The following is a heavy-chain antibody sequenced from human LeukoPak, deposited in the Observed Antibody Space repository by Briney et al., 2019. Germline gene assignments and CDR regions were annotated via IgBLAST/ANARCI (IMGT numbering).Heavy chain of an antibody. D-gene: IGHD6-19*01. J-gene: IGHJ4*02. V-gene: IGHV3-21*01. CDR1: GFTFSSYS. CDR2: ISSSSSYI. Sequence: PGGSLRLSCAASGFTFSSYSMNWVRQAPGKGLEWVSSISSSSSYIYYADSVKGRFTISRDNAKNSLYLQMNSLRAEDTAVYYCASGIHGNGVAGTTDYWGQGTLVTVSS. CDR3: ASGIHGNGVAGTTDY.